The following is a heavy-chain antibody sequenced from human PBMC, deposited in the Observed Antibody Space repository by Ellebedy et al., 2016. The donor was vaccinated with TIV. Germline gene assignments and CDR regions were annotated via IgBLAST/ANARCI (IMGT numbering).Heavy chain of an antibody. CDR1: GFTFSIYW. CDR2: IRQDGSEQ. CDR3: ARWAYVNSWYHLDY. Sequence: GESLKISCTTSGFTFSIYWMTWVRQAPGKGLECVANIRQDGSEQYYVDSVKGRFTISRDNSKTSTYLQMNSLRGEDTAMYYCARWAYVNSWYHLDYWGQGTLVTVSS. J-gene: IGHJ4*02. D-gene: IGHD1-14*01. V-gene: IGHV3-7*01.